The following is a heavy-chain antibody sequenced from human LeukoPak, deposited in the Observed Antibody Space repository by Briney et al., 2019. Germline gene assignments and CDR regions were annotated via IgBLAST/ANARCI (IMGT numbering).Heavy chain of an antibody. CDR3: ARPYYYDSRIDP. CDR2: MYYSGST. CDR1: GGSISSGDYY. V-gene: IGHV4-30-4*01. J-gene: IGHJ5*02. Sequence: KPSQTLSLTCTVSGGSISSGDYYWSWIRQPPGRGLEWIAYMYYSGSTYYNPSLKSRVTTSADTSKNQFSLKLSSVTAADTAVYYCARPYYYDSRIDPWGQGTLVTVSS. D-gene: IGHD3-22*01.